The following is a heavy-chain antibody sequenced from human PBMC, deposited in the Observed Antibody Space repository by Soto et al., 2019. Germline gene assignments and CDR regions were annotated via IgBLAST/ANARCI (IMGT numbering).Heavy chain of an antibody. D-gene: IGHD3-10*01. CDR3: AGSGFMVRGRGKNGMDV. CDR1: GYTSTSYG. V-gene: IGHV1-18*01. Sequence: QVQLVQSGAEVKKPGASVKVSCKASGYTSTSYGISWVRQAPGQGLEWMGWISAYNGNTNYAQKLQGRVTMTTDTATSTAYLEMRSLRSDDTAVYYCAGSGFMVRGRGKNGMDVWGQGTTVTVSS. J-gene: IGHJ6*02. CDR2: ISAYNGNT.